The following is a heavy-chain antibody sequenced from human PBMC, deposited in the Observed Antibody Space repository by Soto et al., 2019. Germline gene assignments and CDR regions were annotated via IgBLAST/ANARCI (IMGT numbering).Heavy chain of an antibody. Sequence: VQLLESGGGLVQPGGSLRLSCAASGFTFSSYAMSWVRQAPGKGLEWVSSISGSGGSTYYADSVKGRFTISRDNSKNTLYLQMNSLRAEDTAVYYCAKDPGYCSGGVCYEYNWFDPWGQGTLVTVSS. CDR3: AKDPGYCSGGVCYEYNWFDP. V-gene: IGHV3-23*01. D-gene: IGHD2-15*01. CDR1: GFTFSSYA. CDR2: ISGSGGST. J-gene: IGHJ5*02.